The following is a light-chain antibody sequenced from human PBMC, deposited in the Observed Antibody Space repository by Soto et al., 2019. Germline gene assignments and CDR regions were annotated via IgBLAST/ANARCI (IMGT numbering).Light chain of an antibody. J-gene: IGLJ2*01. CDR3: SSYTSSNTQVV. CDR1: SSDVGGYNY. Sequence: QSALTQPASVSGSPGRSVTISCTGASSDVGGYNYVSWHQQHPGKAPKLMIYEVSNRPSGVSNRFSGSKSGNTASLTISGLQAEDEADYYCSSYTSSNTQVVFGGGTKLTVL. V-gene: IGLV2-14*01. CDR2: EVS.